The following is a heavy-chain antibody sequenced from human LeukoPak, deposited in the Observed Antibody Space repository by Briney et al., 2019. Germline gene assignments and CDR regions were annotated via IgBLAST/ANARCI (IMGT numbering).Heavy chain of an antibody. CDR2: IYYSGST. D-gene: IGHD5-18*01. CDR1: GVSISSYY. CDR3: ARFSRGYSYGYDSRWFDP. Sequence: ESSETLSLTCTVSGVSISSYYWSWIRQPPGKGLEWIGYIYYSGSTNYNPSLKSRVTISVDTSKNQFSLKLSSVTAADTAVYYCARFSRGYSYGYDSRWFDPWGQGTLVTVSS. J-gene: IGHJ5*02. V-gene: IGHV4-59*12.